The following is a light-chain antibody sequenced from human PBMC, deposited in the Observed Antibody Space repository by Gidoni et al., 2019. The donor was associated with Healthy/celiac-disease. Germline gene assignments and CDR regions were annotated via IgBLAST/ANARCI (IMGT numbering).Light chain of an antibody. V-gene: IGKV3-11*01. Sequence: ELVLTQSPATLSLSPGERATLSCRASQSVSSYLAWYQQKPGQAPRLLIYDASNRATGIPARFSGSGSGTDFTLTISSLEPEDVEVYYCQQRSNWPLGTFGQGTKLEIK. CDR2: DAS. CDR1: QSVSSY. J-gene: IGKJ2*01. CDR3: QQRSNWPLGT.